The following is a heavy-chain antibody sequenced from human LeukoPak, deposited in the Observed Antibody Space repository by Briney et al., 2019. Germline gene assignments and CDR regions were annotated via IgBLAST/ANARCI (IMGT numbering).Heavy chain of an antibody. CDR1: GFTFDDYG. CDR3: ARVVLSRGERDY. CDR2: INWNGGST. J-gene: IGHJ4*02. V-gene: IGHV3-20*04. D-gene: IGHD5-24*01. Sequence: GGSLGLSCAASGFTFDDYGMSWVRQAPGKGLEWVSGINWNGGSTGYADSVKGRFTISRDNAKKSLYLQMNNLRAEDTALYYCARVVLSRGERDYWGQGTLVTVSS.